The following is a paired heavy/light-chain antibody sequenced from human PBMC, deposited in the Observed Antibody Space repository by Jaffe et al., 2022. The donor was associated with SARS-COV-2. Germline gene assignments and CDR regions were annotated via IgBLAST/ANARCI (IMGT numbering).Light chain of an antibody. CDR2: NTD. V-gene: IGLV8-61*01. Sequence: QTVVTQEPSFSVSPGGTVTLTCGLSSGSVSTAFYPSWYQQTPGQAPRTLIYNTDTRSSGVPTRFSGSILGNKAALTITGAQADDESDYYCVLYIESGTWGFGGGTKLTVL. CDR3: VLYIESGTWG. CDR1: SGSVSTAFY. J-gene: IGLJ3*02.
Heavy chain of an antibody. J-gene: IGHJ4*02. V-gene: IGHV4-39*01. CDR2: IYYSGSV. CDR1: GGSISNSRYY. CDR3: ASVFVITPGDYFDY. Sequence: HLQLQESGPGLVKPSETLSLTCTVSGGSISNSRYYWGWIRQPPGKGLEWIGNIYYSGSVYYNPSLSARVTISVDTSKNQFSLKVSSVTAADTAVYYCASVFVITPGDYFDYWGQGTLVTVSS. D-gene: IGHD3-16*02.